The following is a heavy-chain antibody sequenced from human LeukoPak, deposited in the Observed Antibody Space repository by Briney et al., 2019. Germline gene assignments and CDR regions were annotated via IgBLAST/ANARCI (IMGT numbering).Heavy chain of an antibody. V-gene: IGHV1-69*13. CDR2: IIPIFGTA. D-gene: IGHD2-2*01. CDR3: ADLGYCSSTSCAGDY. CDR1: GYTFTSYG. J-gene: IGHJ4*02. Sequence: GASVKVSCKASGYTFTSYGISWVRQAPGQGLEWMGGIIPIFGTANYAQKFQGRVTITADESTSTAYMELSSLRSEDTAVYYCADLGYCSSTSCAGDYWGQGTLVTVSS.